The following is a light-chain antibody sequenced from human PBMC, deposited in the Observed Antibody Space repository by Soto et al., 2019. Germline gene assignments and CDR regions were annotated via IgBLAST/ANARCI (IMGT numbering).Light chain of an antibody. J-gene: IGKJ2*01. V-gene: IGKV3-11*01. CDR2: DAS. Sequence: IVLTQSPATLSLSPGERATLSCRASQSVNSYLAWYQQAPGQAPRLLIYDASTRATGLPARFSGSGSGTDFTLTISRLEPEDFAVYYCQQRSSGYTFGQGTKLEIK. CDR3: QQRSSGYT. CDR1: QSVNSY.